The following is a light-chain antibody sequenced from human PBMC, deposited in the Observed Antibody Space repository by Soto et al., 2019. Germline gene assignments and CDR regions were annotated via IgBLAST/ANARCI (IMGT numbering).Light chain of an antibody. V-gene: IGLV3-21*02. Sequence: ELTQPPSVSVAPGQTARITCGGNNIGSKGVHWYQQKPGQAPMLVVYADSDRPSGIPERFSGSNSGNTATLTISRVEAGDEADYYCQVWDSSSDQFGGGTKVTVL. CDR2: ADS. CDR3: QVWDSSSDQ. J-gene: IGLJ2*01. CDR1: NIGSKG.